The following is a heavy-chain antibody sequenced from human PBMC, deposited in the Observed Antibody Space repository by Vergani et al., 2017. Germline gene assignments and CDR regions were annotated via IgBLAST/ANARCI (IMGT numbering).Heavy chain of an antibody. D-gene: IGHD1-26*01. CDR3: ARQFSWSGSSHYGMDV. CDR1: GYSFTSYW. J-gene: IGHJ6*02. CDR2: IYPDDSDT. V-gene: IGHV5-51*01. Sequence: EVQLVQSGAEVKNPGESLKISCKGSGYSFTSYWIGWVRQMPEKGLEWMGIIYPDDSDTRYSPSFQGQVTISADKSISTAYLQWSSLKASDTAIYYCARQFSWSGSSHYGMDVWGQGTTVTVSS.